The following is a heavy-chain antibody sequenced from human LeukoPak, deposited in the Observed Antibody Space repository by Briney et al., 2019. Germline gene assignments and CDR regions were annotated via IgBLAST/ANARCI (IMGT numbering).Heavy chain of an antibody. V-gene: IGHV1-18*01. CDR3: ATYSYPYGMDV. D-gene: IGHD5-18*01. Sequence: ASVKVSCKTSGYTFTNYGISWVRQAPGQGLEWMGWISTYNGNTNYAQKLQGRVTMTTDTSTRTAYMELRSLRSDDTAVYYCATYSYPYGMDVWGQGTTVTVSS. CDR1: GYTFTNYG. CDR2: ISTYNGNT. J-gene: IGHJ6*02.